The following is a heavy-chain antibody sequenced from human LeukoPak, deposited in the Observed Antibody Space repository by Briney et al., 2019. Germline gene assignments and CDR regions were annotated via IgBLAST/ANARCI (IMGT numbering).Heavy chain of an antibody. D-gene: IGHD6-19*01. CDR2: IYYSGST. Sequence: SETLSLTCTVPGGSVSSGSYYWSWIRQPPGKGLEWIGYIYYSGSTNYNPSLKSRVTISVDTSKNQFSLKLSSVTAADTAVYYCARDKGVGSGDAFDIWGQGTMVTVSS. V-gene: IGHV4-61*01. CDR3: ARDKGVGSGDAFDI. J-gene: IGHJ3*02. CDR1: GGSVSSGSYY.